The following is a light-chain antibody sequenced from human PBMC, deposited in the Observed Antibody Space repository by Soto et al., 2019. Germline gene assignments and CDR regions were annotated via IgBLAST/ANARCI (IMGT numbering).Light chain of an antibody. CDR1: SSDVGGYNS. CDR3: CSYADTFYV. Sequence: QSALTQPRSVSGSPGQSVTISCTGTSSDVGGYNSVCWYQQYPGKVPKLMIYDVTERPSGVPDRFSGSKSGNTASLTISGLQAEDEADYYCCSYADTFYVFGTGTKLTVL. V-gene: IGLV2-11*01. J-gene: IGLJ1*01. CDR2: DVT.